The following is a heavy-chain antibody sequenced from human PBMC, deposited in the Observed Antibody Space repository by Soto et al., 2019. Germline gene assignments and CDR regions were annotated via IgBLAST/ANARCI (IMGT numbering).Heavy chain of an antibody. D-gene: IGHD6-19*01. J-gene: IGHJ4*02. CDR2: IWYDGSNK. CDR1: GFTFSSYG. CDR3: AREYSSGWHLESHLDY. V-gene: IGHV3-33*01. Sequence: QVQLVESGGGVVQPGRSLRLSCAASGFTFSSYGMHWVRQAPGKGLEWVAVIWYDGSNKYYADSVKGRFTISRDNSKNTLYLQMNSLRAEDTAVYYCAREYSSGWHLESHLDYWGQGTLVTVSS.